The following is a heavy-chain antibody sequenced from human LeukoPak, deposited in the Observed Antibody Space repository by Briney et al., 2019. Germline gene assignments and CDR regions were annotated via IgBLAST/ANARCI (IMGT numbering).Heavy chain of an antibody. CDR1: GYSYTSYW. Sequence: GESLKISCKGSGYSYTSYWIGCVRQMPGKGLEWMGIIYPGDSDTRYSPSFQGQVTISADKSISTAYLRWSSLKASDTAMYYCASSGSSPSSYFDYWGQGTLVTVSS. CDR3: ASSGSSPSSYFDY. D-gene: IGHD6-13*01. V-gene: IGHV5-51*01. J-gene: IGHJ4*02. CDR2: IYPGDSDT.